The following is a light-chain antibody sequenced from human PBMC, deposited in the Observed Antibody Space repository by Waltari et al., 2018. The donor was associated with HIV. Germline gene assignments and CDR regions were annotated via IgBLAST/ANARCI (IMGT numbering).Light chain of an antibody. CDR3: SSYSSVNTFVV. CDR1: SSDIGRSTH. Sequence: QSALTQPASVSGSPGQSIPISCTGSSSDIGRSTHVSWYQQFPGKAPKLLITDVIRRPLGVSDRFSGSKSGNTASLTISGLQAEDEASYFCSSYSSVNTFVVFGGGTKVTVL. CDR2: DVI. J-gene: IGLJ2*01. V-gene: IGLV2-14*03.